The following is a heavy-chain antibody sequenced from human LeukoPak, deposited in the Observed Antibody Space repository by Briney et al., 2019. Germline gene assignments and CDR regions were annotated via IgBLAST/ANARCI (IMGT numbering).Heavy chain of an antibody. CDR2: IYYSGST. Sequence: SQTLSLTCTVSGGSISSGGYYWSWIRQHPGKGLEWIGYIYYSGSTYYNPSLKSRVTISVDTSKNRFSLKLSSVTAADTAVYYCASTYCSSTSCYRGFGAFDIWGQGTMVTVSS. V-gene: IGHV4-31*03. CDR3: ASTYCSSTSCYRGFGAFDI. CDR1: GGSISSGGYY. J-gene: IGHJ3*02. D-gene: IGHD2-2*02.